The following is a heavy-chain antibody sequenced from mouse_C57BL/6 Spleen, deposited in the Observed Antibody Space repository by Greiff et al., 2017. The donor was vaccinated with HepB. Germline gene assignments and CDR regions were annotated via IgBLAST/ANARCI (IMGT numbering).Heavy chain of an antibody. V-gene: IGHV5-6*02. CDR3: ARRNKTLSTTVVGAMDY. D-gene: IGHD1-1*01. CDR1: GFTFSSYG. CDR2: ISSGGSYT. J-gene: IGHJ4*01. Sequence: EVKVVESGGDLVKPGGSLKLSCAASGFTFSSYGMSWVRQTPDKRLEWVATISSGGSYTYYPDSVKGRFTISRDNAKNTLYLQMSSLKSEDTAMYYCARRNKTLSTTVVGAMDYWGQGTSVTVSS.